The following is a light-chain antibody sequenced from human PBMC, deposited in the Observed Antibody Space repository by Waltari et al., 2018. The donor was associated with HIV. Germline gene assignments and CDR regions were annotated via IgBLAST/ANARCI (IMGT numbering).Light chain of an antibody. CDR2: QDS. V-gene: IGLV3-1*01. CDR1: QLGDTY. Sequence: SSELTQPPPVSVSPGQTARIPCPGAQLGDTYACWYQQKPGQSPVLVIYQDSKRPSGIPERFSGSNSGNTATLTISGTQAMDEADYYCQAWDSSTAVVFGGGTKLTVL. J-gene: IGLJ2*01. CDR3: QAWDSSTAVV.